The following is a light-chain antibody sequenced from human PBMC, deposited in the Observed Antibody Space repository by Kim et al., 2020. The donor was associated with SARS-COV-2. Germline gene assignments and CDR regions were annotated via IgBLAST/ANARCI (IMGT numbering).Light chain of an antibody. CDR2: DAS. V-gene: IGKV3-11*01. CDR1: QTISNY. CDR3: QQRANWPLT. J-gene: IGKJ4*01. Sequence: FVQGERATLSCRASQTISNYVAWYQQQPGQAPRLLIYDASNRATGIPARFSGSGSGPDFTLTISSLEPEDFAVYYCQQRANWPLTFGGGTKVDIK.